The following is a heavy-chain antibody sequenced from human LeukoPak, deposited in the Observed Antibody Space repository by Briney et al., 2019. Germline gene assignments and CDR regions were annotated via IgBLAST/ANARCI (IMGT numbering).Heavy chain of an antibody. Sequence: ASVKVSCKASGGTFSSYAISRVRQAPGQGLEWMGGIIPIFGTANYAQKFQGRVTITADESTSTAYMELSSLRSEDTAVYYCAFGVKRGTTVTHWGQGTLVTVSS. D-gene: IGHD4-11*01. CDR2: IIPIFGTA. CDR3: AFGVKRGTTVTH. J-gene: IGHJ4*02. V-gene: IGHV1-69*13. CDR1: GGTFSSYA.